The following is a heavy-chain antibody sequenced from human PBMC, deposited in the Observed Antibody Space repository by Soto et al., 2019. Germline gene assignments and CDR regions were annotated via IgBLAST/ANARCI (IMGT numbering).Heavy chain of an antibody. D-gene: IGHD2-21*01. Sequence: QITLKESGPALVKPTQTLTLTCTFSGFSLSTSGVGVGWIRQPPGKALEWLALIYWDDDKRYSPSLKSRLTITKDTSKNQVVLTMTNMDPVDTATYYCAHXXSYXXXXSXXSGFDYWGQGTLVTVSS. CDR2: IYWDDDK. CDR3: AHXXSYXXXXSXXSGFDY. V-gene: IGHV2-5*02. CDR1: GFSLSTSGVG. J-gene: IGHJ4*02.